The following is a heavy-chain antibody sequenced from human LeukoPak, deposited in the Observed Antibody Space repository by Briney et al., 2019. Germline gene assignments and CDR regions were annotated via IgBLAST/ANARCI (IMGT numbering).Heavy chain of an antibody. V-gene: IGHV3-23*01. CDR1: GFTFSTFA. CDR2: IFPSGGEI. Sequence: GGSLRLSCAASGFTFSTFAMIWVRQPPGKGLEWVSSIFPSGGEIHYADSVRGRFTISRDNSNSNLSLEMNSLRDEDTVIYYCATYRQVLLLFESWGQGTLVTVSS. CDR3: ATYRQVLLLFES. D-gene: IGHD2-8*02. J-gene: IGHJ4*02.